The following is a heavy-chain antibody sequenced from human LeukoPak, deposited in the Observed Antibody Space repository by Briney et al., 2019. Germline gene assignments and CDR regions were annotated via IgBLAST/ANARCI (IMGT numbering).Heavy chain of an antibody. V-gene: IGHV1-2*02. CDR1: GYTFTGYY. CDR2: INPNSGGT. CDR3: APRHCISTTCYAGFEY. Sequence: ASVKVSCKASGYTFTGYYMHWVRQAPGQGLEWMGWINPNSGGTNYAQKFQGRVTMTRDTSISTAYMELSRLRSDDTAVYYCAPRHCISTTCYAGFEYWGQGTLVTVSS. D-gene: IGHD2-2*01. J-gene: IGHJ4*02.